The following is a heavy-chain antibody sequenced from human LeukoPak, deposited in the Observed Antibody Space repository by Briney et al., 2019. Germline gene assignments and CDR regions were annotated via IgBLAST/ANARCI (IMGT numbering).Heavy chain of an antibody. CDR3: ARAYYDFWSGYYNPSNWFDP. CDR2: IYYSGST. J-gene: IGHJ5*02. Sequence: PSETLSLTCTVSGGSISSYYWSWIRQPPGKGLEWIGYIYYSGSTNYNPSLKSRVTISVDTSKNQFSLKLSSVTAADTAVYYCARAYYDFWSGYYNPSNWFDPWGQGTLVTVSS. D-gene: IGHD3-3*01. CDR1: GGSISSYY. V-gene: IGHV4-59*01.